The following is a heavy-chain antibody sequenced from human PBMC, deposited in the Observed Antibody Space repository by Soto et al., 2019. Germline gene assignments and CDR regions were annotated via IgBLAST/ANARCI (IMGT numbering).Heavy chain of an antibody. Sequence: GGSLRLSCAASGFTFSSYGMHWVRQAPGKGLEWVAVIWYDGSNKYYADSVKGRFTISRDNSKNTLYLQMNSLRAEDTAVYYCARARTRGSYFDDALDIWGQGTMVTVSS. D-gene: IGHD1-26*01. J-gene: IGHJ3*02. V-gene: IGHV3-33*01. CDR1: GFTFSSYG. CDR3: ARARTRGSYFDDALDI. CDR2: IWYDGSNK.